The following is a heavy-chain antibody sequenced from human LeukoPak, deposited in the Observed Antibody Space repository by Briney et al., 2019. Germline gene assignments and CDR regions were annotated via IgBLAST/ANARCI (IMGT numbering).Heavy chain of an antibody. D-gene: IGHD6-25*01. Sequence: GGSLRLSCTASGITVSSNDMCWVRQAPGKGLEWISLIYSGGRTDYADSVKGRFTISRDNSKNTLYLQMNSLRAEDTAVYYCAKQRKGGYWGQGTLVTVSS. V-gene: IGHV3-53*01. CDR3: AKQRKGGY. J-gene: IGHJ4*02. CDR2: IYSGGRT. CDR1: GITVSSND.